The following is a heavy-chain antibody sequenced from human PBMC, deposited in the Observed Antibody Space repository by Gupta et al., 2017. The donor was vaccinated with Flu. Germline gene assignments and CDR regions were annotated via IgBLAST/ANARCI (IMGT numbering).Heavy chain of an antibody. Sequence: QLQLPESGPGLVTPSETLSLTCTVSGASIVPANYYWGWIRQPPGKGLEWIGSVYYGGSTYYNPSLKSRVAISKDTSKNQFSLRLNSVTATDTAIYYCARHQGMQLWISAPFDDWGQGTLLTVSS. CDR2: VYYGGST. V-gene: IGHV4-39*01. CDR3: ARHQGMQLWISAPFDD. D-gene: IGHD3-16*01. CDR1: GASIVPANYY. J-gene: IGHJ4*02.